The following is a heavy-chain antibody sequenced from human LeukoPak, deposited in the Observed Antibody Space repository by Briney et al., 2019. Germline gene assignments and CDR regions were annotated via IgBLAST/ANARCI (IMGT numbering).Heavy chain of an antibody. CDR2: ISSSSSTI. D-gene: IGHD6-19*01. V-gene: IGHV3-48*04. J-gene: IGHJ5*02. Sequence: PGGSLRLSCAASGFTFSSYSMNWVRQAPGKGLEWVSYISSSSSTIYYADSVKGRFTISRDNAKNSLYLQMNSLRAEDTAVYYCARDLKQWLVHGWFDPWGQGTLVTVSS. CDR1: GFTFSSYS. CDR3: ARDLKQWLVHGWFDP.